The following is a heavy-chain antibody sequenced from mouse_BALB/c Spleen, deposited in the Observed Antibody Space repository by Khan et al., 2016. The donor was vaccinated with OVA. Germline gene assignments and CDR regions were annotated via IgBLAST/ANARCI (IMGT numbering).Heavy chain of an antibody. CDR1: GFSLTNYG. J-gene: IGHJ4*01. V-gene: IGHV2-6-1*01. CDR2: IWSDGST. CDR3: ARQPYYNYNIMDY. D-gene: IGHD2-12*01. Sequence: QVQLKESGPGLVAPSQSLSITCTISGFSLTNYGVHWVRQPPGKGLEWLVVIWSDGSTTSNSALKSRLTISQDNSNSQVFLKMNSLQTDDTAVYFCARQPYYNYNIMDYWGQGTSVTVSS.